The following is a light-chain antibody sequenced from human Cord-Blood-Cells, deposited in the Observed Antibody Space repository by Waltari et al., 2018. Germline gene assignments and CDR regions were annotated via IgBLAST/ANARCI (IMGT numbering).Light chain of an antibody. V-gene: IGKV3-11*01. CDR1: QSVSSY. CDR3: QQRSNWPPT. Sequence: EIVLTQSPATLSLSPGERATLSCRASQSVSSYLAWYQQKPGQAPRLLIYDASNSATGIPARFSGSGYGTDFTLTISSLEPEDCAVYYCQQRSNWPPTFGQGTRLEIK. CDR2: DAS. J-gene: IGKJ5*01.